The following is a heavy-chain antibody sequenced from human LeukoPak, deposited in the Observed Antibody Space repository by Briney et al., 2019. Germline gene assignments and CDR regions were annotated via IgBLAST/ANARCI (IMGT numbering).Heavy chain of an antibody. Sequence: SETLSLTCTVSGGSISSYYWSWIRQPPGKGLEWIGYIYYSGSTNYNPSLKSRVTISVDTSKNQFSLKLSSVTAADTAVYYCARDPKDAFDIRGQGTMVTVSS. J-gene: IGHJ3*02. CDR2: IYYSGST. CDR3: ARDPKDAFDI. CDR1: GGSISSYY. V-gene: IGHV4-59*01.